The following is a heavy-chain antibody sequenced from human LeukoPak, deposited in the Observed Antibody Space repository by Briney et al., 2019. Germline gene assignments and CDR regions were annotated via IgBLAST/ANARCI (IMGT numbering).Heavy chain of an antibody. CDR1: GFTLSSHW. CDR3: ARDGLPAAGDY. D-gene: IGHD6-13*01. Sequence: GGSLRLSCGASGFTLSSHWMRWVRQAPGKGLVWVSHINGDGSSTNYADSVKGRFTVSRDNAKNTLYLQMNSLRAEDTAVYYCARDGLPAAGDYWGQGTLVTVSS. CDR2: INGDGSST. J-gene: IGHJ4*02. V-gene: IGHV3-74*01.